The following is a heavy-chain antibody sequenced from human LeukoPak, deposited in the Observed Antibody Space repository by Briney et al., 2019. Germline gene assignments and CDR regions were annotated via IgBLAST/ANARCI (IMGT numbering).Heavy chain of an antibody. V-gene: IGHV1-69*13. CDR1: GGTFSSYA. D-gene: IGHD1-26*01. CDR3: TRSSKVVSRTFDY. Sequence: SVKVSCKASGGTFSSYAISWVRQAPGQGLELVGAITPIFGTPHYVEKFQGRVTISADESTNTAFMELSSLTSDDTAIYYCTRSSKVVSRTFDYWGQGTLVTVSS. J-gene: IGHJ4*02. CDR2: ITPIFGTP.